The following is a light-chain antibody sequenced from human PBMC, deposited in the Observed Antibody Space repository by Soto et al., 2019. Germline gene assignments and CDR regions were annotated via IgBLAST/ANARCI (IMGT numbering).Light chain of an antibody. CDR3: NSFATTTTYV. J-gene: IGLJ1*01. CDR1: SSDIGSYNR. V-gene: IGLV2-18*02. Sequence: QSVLTQPASVSGSPGQSITISCTGTSSDIGSYNRVSWYQQPPGAAPKLIIYEVNNRPSGVPDRFSGSKSGNTASLTISGLQAEDEADYYCNSFATTTTYVYGTSTKVTV. CDR2: EVN.